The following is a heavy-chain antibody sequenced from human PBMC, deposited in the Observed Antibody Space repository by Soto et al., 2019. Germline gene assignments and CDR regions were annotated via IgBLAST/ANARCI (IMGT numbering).Heavy chain of an antibody. J-gene: IGHJ5*02. D-gene: IGHD2-2*01. CDR1: GYTLTNYY. V-gene: IGHV1-46*01. Sequence: QVQLVQSGAEVKKPGASVKVSCKASGYTLTNYYMHWVRQAPGQGLEWMGIINPSGTSTSNAEKLQGRLTMTRDTSTSTVYLELSSLRSEDTAMYYCAREVYSTYNWFDPWGQGTLVTVSS. CDR2: INPSGTST. CDR3: AREVYSTYNWFDP.